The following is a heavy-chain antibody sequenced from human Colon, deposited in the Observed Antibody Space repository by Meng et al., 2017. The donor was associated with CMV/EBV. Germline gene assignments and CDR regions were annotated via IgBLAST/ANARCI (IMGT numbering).Heavy chain of an antibody. Sequence: GGSLRLSCAASGFNFSNYWMHWVRQVPGKGLVWVSSINREGSNTNYADSVKGRFTISRDNAKSTLYLQMNSLRPEDTAVYYCAREERGSGRSADYWGQGTLVTVSS. CDR1: GFNFSNYW. D-gene: IGHD6-19*01. CDR2: INREGSNT. CDR3: AREERGSGRSADY. V-gene: IGHV3-74*01. J-gene: IGHJ4*02.